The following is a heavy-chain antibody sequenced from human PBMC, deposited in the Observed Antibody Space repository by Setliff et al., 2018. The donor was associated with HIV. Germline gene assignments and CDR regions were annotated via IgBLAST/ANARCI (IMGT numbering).Heavy chain of an antibody. J-gene: IGHJ6*03. CDR2: VHHVEIT. CDR3: ARGEYYGSGTVYMDV. CDR1: GGSISSSNW. V-gene: IGHV4-4*02. Sequence: LSLTCGVSGGSISSSNWWSWVRQFPGKGLEWIGEVHHVEITNYNPSLKSRVTISIDKSKNQFSLNLNSLTAADTAVYYCARGEYYGSGTVYMDVWGKGTTVTVSS. D-gene: IGHD3-10*01.